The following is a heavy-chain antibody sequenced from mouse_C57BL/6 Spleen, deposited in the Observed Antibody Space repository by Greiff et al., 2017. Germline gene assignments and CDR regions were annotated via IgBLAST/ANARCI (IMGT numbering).Heavy chain of an antibody. CDR1: GYTFTSYW. V-gene: IGHV1-55*01. CDR2: IYPGSGST. D-gene: IGHD2-3*01. CDR3: ARRGGYYEKAWFAY. J-gene: IGHJ3*01. Sequence: QVQLQQPGAELVKPGASVKMSCKASGYTFTSYWITWVKQRPGQGLEWIGDIYPGSGSTNYNEKFKSKATLTVDTSSSTAYMQLSSLTSEDSAVYYCARRGGYYEKAWFAYWGQGTLVTVSA.